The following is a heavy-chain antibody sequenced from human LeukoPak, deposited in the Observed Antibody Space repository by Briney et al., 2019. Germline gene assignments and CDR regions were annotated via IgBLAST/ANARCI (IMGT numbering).Heavy chain of an antibody. CDR3: ARDPVRSYYEFWSGYYSY. J-gene: IGHJ4*02. Sequence: SVKVSCKASGYTFTSYGISWVRQPPAQGLEWMGCISAYTGNTHYIQKLQGRATITTDTSTRTPYMEQTSLRSHDTAVYYCARDPVRSYYEFWSGYYSYWGQGTLVTVSS. V-gene: IGHV1-18*01. CDR1: GYTFTSYG. CDR2: ISAYTGNT. D-gene: IGHD3-3*01.